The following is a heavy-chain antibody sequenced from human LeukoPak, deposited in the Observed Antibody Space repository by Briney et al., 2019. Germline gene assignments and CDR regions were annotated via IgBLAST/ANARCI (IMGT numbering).Heavy chain of an antibody. J-gene: IGHJ4*02. D-gene: IGHD3-22*01. CDR3: AAEAVHDDGGYYPSLDY. Sequence: VASVKGSCKASGGSFRGYGFTWVRQAPGQGLEWMGVISPVFGTASYAQRFKGRVTLTTDESTSTAYMEVSSLRSEDTALYYCAAEAVHDDGGYYPSLDYWGQGTLVSVSS. CDR1: GGSFRGYG. V-gene: IGHV1-69*05. CDR2: ISPVFGTA.